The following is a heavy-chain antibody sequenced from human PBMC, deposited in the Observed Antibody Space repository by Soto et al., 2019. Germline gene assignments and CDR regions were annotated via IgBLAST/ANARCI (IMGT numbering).Heavy chain of an antibody. D-gene: IGHD3-9*01. CDR1: GYTFTSYD. CDR3: ARLFDYSDINWFDP. CDR2: MNPNSGNT. J-gene: IGHJ5*02. Sequence: VSVKVSCKASGYTFTSYDINWVRQATGQGLEWMGWMNPNSGNTGYAQKFQGRVTMTRNTSISTAYMELSSLRSEDTAVYYCARLFDYSDINWFDPWGQGTLVTVSS. V-gene: IGHV1-8*01.